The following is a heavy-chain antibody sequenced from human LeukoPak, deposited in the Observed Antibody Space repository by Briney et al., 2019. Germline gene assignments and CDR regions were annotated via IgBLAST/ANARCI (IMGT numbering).Heavy chain of an antibody. J-gene: IGHJ1*01. V-gene: IGHV3-30*03. CDR3: ATPRYSSSWYFEYFQH. CDR1: GFTFSSYG. CDR2: ISYDGSNK. Sequence: PGRSLRLSCAASGFTFSSYGMHWVRQAPGKGLEWVAVISYDGSNKYYADSVKGRFTISRDNSKNTLYLQMNSLRAEDTAVYYCATPRYSSSWYFEYFQHWGQGTLVTVSS. D-gene: IGHD6-13*01.